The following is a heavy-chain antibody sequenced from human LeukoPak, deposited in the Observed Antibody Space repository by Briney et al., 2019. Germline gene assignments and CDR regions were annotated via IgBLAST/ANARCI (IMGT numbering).Heavy chain of an antibody. V-gene: IGHV4-38-2*02. Sequence: SETLSLTCTVSGYSIGSGYYWGWIRQPPGKGLEWIGSIYHSGSTYYNPSLKSRVTISVDTSKNQFSLKLSSVTAADTAVYYCARALRYYYDSSGDWGQGTLVTVSS. J-gene: IGHJ4*02. CDR1: GYSIGSGYY. D-gene: IGHD3-22*01. CDR3: ARALRYYYDSSGD. CDR2: IYHSGST.